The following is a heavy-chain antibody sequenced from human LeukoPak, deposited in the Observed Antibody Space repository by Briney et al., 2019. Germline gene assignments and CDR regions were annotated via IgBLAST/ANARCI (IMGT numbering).Heavy chain of an antibody. Sequence: ASVKVSCKASGYTFTGYYMHWVRQAPGQGLEWMGWINPNSGGTNYAQKFQGRVTMTRDTSISTAYMELSRLRSDDTAVYYCARVCDIVVVPAAIRDAFNIWGQGTMVTVSS. CDR3: ARVCDIVVVPAAIRDAFNI. CDR2: INPNSGGT. D-gene: IGHD2-2*02. J-gene: IGHJ3*02. V-gene: IGHV1-2*02. CDR1: GYTFTGYY.